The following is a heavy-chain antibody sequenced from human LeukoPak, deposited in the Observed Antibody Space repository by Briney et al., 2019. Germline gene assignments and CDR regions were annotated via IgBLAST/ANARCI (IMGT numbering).Heavy chain of an antibody. J-gene: IGHJ4*02. D-gene: IGHD6-13*01. CDR3: ARVSGYSGTWYVDY. CDR1: GFTFKSYG. CDR2: IWYDGSNK. Sequence: QAGGSLRLSCVASGFTFKSYGMRWVRQAPGKGLEWVAIIWYDGSNKYYADFVKGRFTTSRDNSKNTLYLQMNSLRADDTAVYYCARVSGYSGTWYVDYWGQGTLVTVSS. V-gene: IGHV3-33*01.